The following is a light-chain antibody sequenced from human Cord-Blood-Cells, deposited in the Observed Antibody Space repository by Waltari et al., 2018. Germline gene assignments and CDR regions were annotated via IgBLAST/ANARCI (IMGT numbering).Light chain of an antibody. CDR1: SSDVGGYNY. V-gene: IGLV2-14*01. Sequence: QSALTQPAPVSGSPGQSITIPCTGTSSDVGGYNYVSWYQQHPGKAPKLMIYDVSNRPSGVSNRSSGSKSGNTASLTISGLQAEDEADYYCSSYTSSSTRGVVFGGGTKLTVL. CDR2: DVS. CDR3: SSYTSSSTRGVV. J-gene: IGLJ2*01.